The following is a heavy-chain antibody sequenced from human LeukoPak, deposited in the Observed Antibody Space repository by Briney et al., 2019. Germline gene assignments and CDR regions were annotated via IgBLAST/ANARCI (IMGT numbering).Heavy chain of an antibody. Sequence: GGSLRLSCAASGFTFSSYAMSWVRQASGKGLEWVSVISSGGSTHYADSAKGRFTISRDNSKNTLYLQMNSLRAEDTGVYYCAREGDTSGYGMDVWGQGTTVTVSS. CDR2: ISSGGST. V-gene: IGHV3-66*01. CDR3: AREGDTSGYGMDV. D-gene: IGHD2-21*02. CDR1: GFTFSSYA. J-gene: IGHJ6*02.